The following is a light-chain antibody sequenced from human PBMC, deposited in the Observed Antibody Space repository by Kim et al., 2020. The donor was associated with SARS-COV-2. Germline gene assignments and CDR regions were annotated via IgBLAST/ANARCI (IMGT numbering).Light chain of an antibody. CDR3: QALDSSTAGYV. CDR1: KLGDKY. CDR2: QDS. V-gene: IGLV3-1*01. Sequence: SYELTRSPSVSVSPGQTASITCSGDKLGDKYACWYQQKPGQSPVLVIYQDSKRPSGIPERFSGSNSGNTATLTISGTQAMDEADYYCQALDSSTAGYVFGTGTKVTVL. J-gene: IGLJ1*01.